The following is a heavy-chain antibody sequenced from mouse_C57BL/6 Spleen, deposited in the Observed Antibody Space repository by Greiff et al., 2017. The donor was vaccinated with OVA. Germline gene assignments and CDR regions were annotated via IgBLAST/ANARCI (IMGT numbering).Heavy chain of an antibody. CDR2: IWSDGST. CDR1: GFSLTSYG. Sequence: QVQLKESGPGLVAPSQSLSITCTVSGFSLTSYGVHWVRQPPGKGLEWLVVIWSDGSTTYNSALKCRLSTSKNNSKSQVFLKMNRLQTDDTAMYYCARPDNSGGFAYWGQGTLVTVSA. J-gene: IGHJ3*01. D-gene: IGHD1-3*01. V-gene: IGHV2-6*03. CDR3: ARPDNSGGFAY.